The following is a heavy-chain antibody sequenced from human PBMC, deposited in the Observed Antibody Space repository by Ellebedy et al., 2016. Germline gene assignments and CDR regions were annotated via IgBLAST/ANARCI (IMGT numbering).Heavy chain of an antibody. V-gene: IGHV1-69*04. Sequence: SVKVSCXASGGTFSSYAISWVRQAPGQGLEWMGRIIPILGIANYAQKFQGRVTITADKSTSTAYMELSSLRSEDTAVYYCARNMTLWFGEAWGQGTLVTVSS. CDR1: GGTFSSYA. CDR2: IIPILGIA. J-gene: IGHJ5*02. D-gene: IGHD3-10*01. CDR3: ARNMTLWFGEA.